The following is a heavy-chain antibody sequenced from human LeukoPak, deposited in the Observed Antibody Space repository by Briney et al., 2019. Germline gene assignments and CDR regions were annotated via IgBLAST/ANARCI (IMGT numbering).Heavy chain of an antibody. V-gene: IGHV3-23*01. CDR1: GFTFSSYG. CDR2: ISGSGGTT. Sequence: GGSLRLSCAASGFTFSSYGMSWVRQAPGKGLEWVSSISGSGGTTYYADSVRGRFTISRDNSKNTLYLQMNSLRADDTAVYSCAKDPPTVMANAFHIWGQGTMVTVS. J-gene: IGHJ3*02. CDR3: AKDPPTVMANAFHI. D-gene: IGHD5-18*01.